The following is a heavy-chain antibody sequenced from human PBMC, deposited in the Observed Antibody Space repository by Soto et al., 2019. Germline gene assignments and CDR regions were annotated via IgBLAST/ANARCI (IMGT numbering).Heavy chain of an antibody. J-gene: IGHJ4*02. CDR1: GGSFSGYY. CDR3: ARVLNSLGWYGTRYYFDY. V-gene: IGHV4-34*01. D-gene: IGHD6-19*01. CDR2: INHSGST. Sequence: SETLSLTCAVYGGSFSGYYWSWIRQPPGKGLEWIGEINHSGSTNYNPSLKSRVTISVDTSKNQFSLKLSSVTAADTAVYYCARVLNSLGWYGTRYYFDYWGQGTLVTVSS.